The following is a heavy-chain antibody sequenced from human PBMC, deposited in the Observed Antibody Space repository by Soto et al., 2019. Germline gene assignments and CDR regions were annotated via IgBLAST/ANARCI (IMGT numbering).Heavy chain of an antibody. J-gene: IGHJ6*02. D-gene: IGHD1-1*01. CDR2: ISAYNGNT. CDR3: ARDREQLERRLYYHCGMDV. Sequence: ASVKVCCKASGYTFTSYGISWVRQAPGQGLEWMGWISAYNGNTNYAQKLQGRVTMTTDASTSTAYMELRSLRSDDTAVYYCARDREQLERRLYYHCGMDVWGQGTTVTVSS. V-gene: IGHV1-18*04. CDR1: GYTFTSYG.